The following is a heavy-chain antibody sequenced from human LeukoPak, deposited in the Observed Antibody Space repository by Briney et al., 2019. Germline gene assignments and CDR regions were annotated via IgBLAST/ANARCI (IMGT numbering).Heavy chain of an antibody. D-gene: IGHD3-10*01. CDR2: INHSGST. Sequence: PSETLSLTCAVYGGSFSGYYWSWIRQPPGKGLEWIGEINHSGSTNYNPSLTSRVTISVDTSKNQFSLKLSSVTAADTAVYYCARGITTMVRGVIRNFDYWGQGTLVTVSS. V-gene: IGHV4-34*01. J-gene: IGHJ4*02. CDR1: GGSFSGYY. CDR3: ARGITTMVRGVIRNFDY.